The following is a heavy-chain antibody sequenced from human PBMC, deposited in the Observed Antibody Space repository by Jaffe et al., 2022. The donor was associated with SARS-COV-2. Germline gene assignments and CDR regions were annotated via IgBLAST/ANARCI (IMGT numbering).Heavy chain of an antibody. CDR3: ASGFPGRAVAGYYFDY. CDR2: IYYSGST. CDR1: GGSISSSSYY. V-gene: IGHV4-39*01. D-gene: IGHD6-19*01. J-gene: IGHJ4*02. Sequence: QLQLQESGPGLVKPSETLSLTCTVSGGSISSSSYYWGWIRQPPGKGLEWIGSIYYSGSTYYNPSLKSRVTISVDTSKNQFSLKLSSVTAADTAVYYCASGFPGRAVAGYYFDYWGQGTLVTVSS.